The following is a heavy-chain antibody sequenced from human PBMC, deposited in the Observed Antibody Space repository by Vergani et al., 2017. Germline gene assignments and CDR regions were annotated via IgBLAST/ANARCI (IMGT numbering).Heavy chain of an antibody. CDR1: GYTFTSYY. Sequence: QVQLVQSGAEVKKPGASVKVSCKASGYTFTSYYIHWVRQAPGQGLEWMGIINPSGGSTTYAQQFQGRLTMTRDTSTSTVYMDLSNLRSDDTAVYYCARPHGDILPPDPRRLDYWGQGTLVTVSS. CDR2: INPSGGST. J-gene: IGHJ4*02. CDR3: ARPHGDILPPDPRRLDY. V-gene: IGHV1-46*03.